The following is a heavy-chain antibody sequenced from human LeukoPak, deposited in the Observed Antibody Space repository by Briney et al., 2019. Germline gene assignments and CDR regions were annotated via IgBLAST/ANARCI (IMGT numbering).Heavy chain of an antibody. V-gene: IGHV3-21*01. J-gene: IGHJ6*02. CDR3: GRGSDGIDV. CDR1: GFTFSSYT. CDR2: VSSRSTYI. D-gene: IGHD6-19*01. Sequence: GGSLRLSCAASGFTFSSYTMNWVRQAPGKGLEWVSSVSSRSTYIYYADSVKGRFTISRDNVKNSMYLQMNSLRAEDTAVYFCGRGSDGIDVWGQGTSVTVS.